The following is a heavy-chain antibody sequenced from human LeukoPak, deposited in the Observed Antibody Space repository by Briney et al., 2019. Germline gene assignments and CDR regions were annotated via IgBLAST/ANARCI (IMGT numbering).Heavy chain of an antibody. Sequence: ASVKVSCKASGYTFTSYGISWVRQAPGQGLEWMRWISAYNGNTNYAQKLQGRVTMTTDTSTSTAYMELRSLRSDDTAVYYCASGVGTGTGHFPTDYYYYYYYMDVWGKGTTVTVSS. D-gene: IGHD1-1*01. J-gene: IGHJ6*03. CDR3: ASGVGTGTGHFPTDYYYYYYYMDV. CDR2: ISAYNGNT. V-gene: IGHV1-18*01. CDR1: GYTFTSYG.